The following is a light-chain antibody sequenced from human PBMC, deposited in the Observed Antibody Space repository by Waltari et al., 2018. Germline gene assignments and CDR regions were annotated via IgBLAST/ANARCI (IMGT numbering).Light chain of an antibody. V-gene: IGKV2-40*01. Sequence: VVVTQTPLSLPITPGEPASISFRSSQSLLHSNGNTYLHWYLQKPGQSPQLLIFGGSNRASGVPDRFSGSGSGTDFTLKSNRVEAEDVGTYYCVQAIVFPYSFGQGTKVEIK. CDR3: VQAIVFPYS. J-gene: IGKJ2*03. CDR1: QSLLHSNGNTY. CDR2: GGS.